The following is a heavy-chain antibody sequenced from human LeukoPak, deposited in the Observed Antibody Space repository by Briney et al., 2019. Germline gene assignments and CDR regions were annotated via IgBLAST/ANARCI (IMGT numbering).Heavy chain of an antibody. J-gene: IGHJ4*02. Sequence: SETLSLTCTVSGGSLSSYYWSWIRQPAGKGLEWIGRIYTSGNTNYNPSLKSRVTISGETSKNQVSLKLSSVTAADTAVYYCATTNYYDSRGFYHFDYWGQGTLVTVSS. CDR3: ATTNYYDSRGFYHFDY. CDR1: GGSLSSYY. CDR2: IYTSGNT. V-gene: IGHV4-4*07. D-gene: IGHD3-22*01.